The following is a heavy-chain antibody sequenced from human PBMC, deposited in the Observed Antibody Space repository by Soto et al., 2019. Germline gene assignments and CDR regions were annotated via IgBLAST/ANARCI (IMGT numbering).Heavy chain of an antibody. CDR1: GFTFSSYA. CDR2: ISYDGSIK. Sequence: QVQLVESGGGVVQPGRSLKLSCADSGFTFSSYAMHWVRQAPGKGLEWVAIISYDGSIKYYADSVKGRFTISRDNSKNTLYLQMTSLRAEDTAVYYWAKDLSEYGYDYWGQETIVTVSS. J-gene: IGHJ4*02. D-gene: IGHD4-17*01. V-gene: IGHV3-30*04. CDR3: AKDLSEYGYDY.